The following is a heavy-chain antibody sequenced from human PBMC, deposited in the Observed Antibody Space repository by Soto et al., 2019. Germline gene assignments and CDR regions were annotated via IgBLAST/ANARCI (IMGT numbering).Heavy chain of an antibody. J-gene: IGHJ6*02. CDR3: ARGRKGGYYYYYGMDV. CDR2: IYYSGST. Sequence: SETLSLTCTVSGGSISSYYWSWIRQPPGKGLEWIGYIYYSGSTNYNPSLKSRVTISVDTSKNQFSLKLSSVTAADTAVYYCARGRKGGYYYYYGMDVWGQGTTVTVSS. V-gene: IGHV4-59*12. CDR1: GGSISSYY.